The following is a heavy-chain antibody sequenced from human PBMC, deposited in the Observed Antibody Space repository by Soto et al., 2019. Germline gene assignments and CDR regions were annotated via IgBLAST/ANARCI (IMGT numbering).Heavy chain of an antibody. D-gene: IGHD6-6*01. J-gene: IGHJ4*02. V-gene: IGHV1-2*02. CDR2: INPNTGDT. Sequence: ASVKVSCKASGFTFTAYYVHWVRQAPGQGLEWMGWINPNTGDTNYAQKFEGRVTMIRDTSISTAYMELNGLRSDDTAVYFCARDRPPDYWGQGSLVPGSS. CDR3: ARDRPPDY. CDR1: GFTFTAYY.